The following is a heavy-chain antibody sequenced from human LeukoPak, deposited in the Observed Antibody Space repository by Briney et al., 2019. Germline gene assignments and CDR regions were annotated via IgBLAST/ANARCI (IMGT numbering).Heavy chain of an antibody. CDR2: IYYSGST. CDR1: GGSISSYY. J-gene: IGHJ4*02. V-gene: IGHV4-59*01. CDR3: ARCDSSGPKEGFDY. Sequence: SETLSLTCTVSGGSISSYYWSLIRQPPGKGLEGIGYIYYSGSTNYNPSLKSRVTISVDTSKNQFSLKLSSVTAADTAVYYCARCDSSGPKEGFDYWGQGTLVTVSS. D-gene: IGHD3-22*01.